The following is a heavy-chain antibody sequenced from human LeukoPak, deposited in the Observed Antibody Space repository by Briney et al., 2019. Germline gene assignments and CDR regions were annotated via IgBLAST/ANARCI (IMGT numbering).Heavy chain of an antibody. J-gene: IGHJ4*02. D-gene: IGHD6-13*01. V-gene: IGHV5-51*01. Sequence: KCGESLKISCKGSGYTFTNYWIAWVRQMPGKGLEWMGIIYPADSDTRYSPSFQGQVTISADKSISTAYLQWSSLKASDTAMYYCARKEGQLGTGYFDYWGQGTLVTVSS. CDR1: GYTFTNYW. CDR2: IYPADSDT. CDR3: ARKEGQLGTGYFDY.